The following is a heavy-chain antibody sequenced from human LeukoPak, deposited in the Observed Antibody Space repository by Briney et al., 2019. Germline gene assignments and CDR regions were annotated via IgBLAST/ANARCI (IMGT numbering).Heavy chain of an antibody. J-gene: IGHJ6*02. D-gene: IGHD2-2*01. CDR2: IWYDGSNK. CDR3: ARDKHVECSSTSCYAGEYYYYGMDV. CDR1: GFTFSSYG. V-gene: IGHV3-33*01. Sequence: GRSLRLSCAASGFTFSSYGMHWVRQAPGKGLEWVAVIWYDGSNKYYADSVKGRFTISRDNSKNTLYLQMNSLRAEDTAVYYCARDKHVECSSTSCYAGEYYYYGMDVWGQGTTVTVSS.